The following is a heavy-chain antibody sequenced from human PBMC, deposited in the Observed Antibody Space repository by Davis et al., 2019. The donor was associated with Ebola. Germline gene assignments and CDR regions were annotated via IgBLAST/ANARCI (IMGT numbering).Heavy chain of an antibody. CDR1: GFTFSSYS. Sequence: PGGSLRLSCAASGFTFSSYSMNWVRQAPGKGLEWVSYISSSSSYTNYADSVKGRFTISRDNAKNSLYLQMNSLRAEDTAVYYCVRPLKGELTWFDPWGQGTLVTVSS. V-gene: IGHV3-21*05. D-gene: IGHD1-26*01. CDR3: VRPLKGELTWFDP. CDR2: ISSSSSYT. J-gene: IGHJ5*02.